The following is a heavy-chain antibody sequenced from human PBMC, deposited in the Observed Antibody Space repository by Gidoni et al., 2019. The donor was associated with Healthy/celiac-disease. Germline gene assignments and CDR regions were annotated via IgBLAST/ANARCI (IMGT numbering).Heavy chain of an antibody. CDR2: IHYSGST. D-gene: IGHD3-16*01. Sequence: QVQLPESGPRLVKPSQTLSLPCTVSGDSISSGGYYWCWIRQHPGKGLEWIGYIHYSGSTYYNPSLKSRVTISVDTSKNQFSLKLSSVTAADTAVYYCARDGTWGGFDYWGQGTLVTVSS. CDR1: GDSISSGGYY. J-gene: IGHJ4*02. CDR3: ARDGTWGGFDY. V-gene: IGHV4-31*03.